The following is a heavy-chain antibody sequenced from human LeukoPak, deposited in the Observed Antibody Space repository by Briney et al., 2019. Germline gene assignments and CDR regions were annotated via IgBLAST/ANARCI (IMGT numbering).Heavy chain of an antibody. CDR2: ISGSGGST. CDR3: AKDYGESYYFFDC. CDR1: GFTFSSYA. V-gene: IGHV3-23*01. D-gene: IGHD1-26*01. Sequence: GGSLRLSCAASGFTFSSYAMSWVRQAPGKGLEWVSAISGSGGSTYYADSVKGRFTISRDNSKNTLYLQMNSLRGEDTAVYYCAKDYGESYYFFDCWGQGTLVTVSP. J-gene: IGHJ4*02.